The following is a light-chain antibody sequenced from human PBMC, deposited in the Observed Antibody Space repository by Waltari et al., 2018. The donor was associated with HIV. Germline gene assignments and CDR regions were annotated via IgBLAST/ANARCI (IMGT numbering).Light chain of an antibody. J-gene: IGLJ3*02. CDR3: EAWDDSLSGPV. CDR1: SPTIRRTN. V-gene: IGLV1-47*01. Sequence: QPVLTQPPSASGTPWQRVTISCSGRSPTIRRTNDSWYQHSPGTAPKLLIFSNDQRPSGVPDRFSGSKSGTSASLAIIWLRFEDEADYFCEAWDDSLSGPVFGGGTKLTVL. CDR2: SND.